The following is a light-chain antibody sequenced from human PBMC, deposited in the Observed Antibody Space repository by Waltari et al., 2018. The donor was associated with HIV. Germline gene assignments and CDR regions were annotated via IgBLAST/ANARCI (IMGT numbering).Light chain of an antibody. V-gene: IGLV3-1*01. Sequence: SYELTQPPSVSVSPGQTASITRSGDQLGDKYACWYQQKPGQSPVLVIYQDSKRPSGIPVRFSGSNSGNTATLTISGTQAMDEADYYCQAWDSSVVFGGGTKLTVL. CDR3: QAWDSSVV. CDR2: QDS. J-gene: IGLJ2*01. CDR1: QLGDKY.